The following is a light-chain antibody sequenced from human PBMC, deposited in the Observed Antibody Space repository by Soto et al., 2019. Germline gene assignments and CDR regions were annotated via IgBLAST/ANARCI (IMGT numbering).Light chain of an antibody. CDR3: QGYDGYQWT. CDR2: DAS. CDR1: QSLSRW. V-gene: IGKV1-5*01. Sequence: DIQMTQSPSTLSASVGDRVTITCRASQSLSRWLAWYQQKPGTAPRLLIYDASILQSGVPSRFSGSGSGTEFTLTISSLQPDDFETYHCQGYDGYQWTFGQGTMVEIK. J-gene: IGKJ1*01.